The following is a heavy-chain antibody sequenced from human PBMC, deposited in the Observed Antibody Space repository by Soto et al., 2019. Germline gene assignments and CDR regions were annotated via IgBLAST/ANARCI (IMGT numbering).Heavy chain of an antibody. J-gene: IGHJ6*02. D-gene: IGHD6-19*01. CDR3: ARRGAVALNYYYGMDV. V-gene: IGHV5-51*01. CDR2: IYPDDSDT. Sequence: PGESLKISCKHSGFNFPTFWIAWVRQMPGKGLEWMGTIYPDDSDTRYSPSFQGQVTISADKSISTAYLQWSSLKASDTAMYYCARRGAVALNYYYGMDVWGQGTTVTVSS. CDR1: GFNFPTFW.